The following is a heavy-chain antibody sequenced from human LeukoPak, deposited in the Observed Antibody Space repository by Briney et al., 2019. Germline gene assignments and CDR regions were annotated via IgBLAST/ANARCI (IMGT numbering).Heavy chain of an antibody. V-gene: IGHV3-48*04. J-gene: IGHJ5*02. Sequence: GGSLRLSCAASGFTFSSYSMNWVRQAPGKGLEWVSYISSSGSTIYYADSVKGRFTISRDNAKNSLYLQMNSLRAEDTAVYYCARDKTSDIVVVPAAIPEVFDWFDPWGQGTLVTVSS. CDR1: GFTFSSYS. CDR2: ISSSGSTI. CDR3: ARDKTSDIVVVPAAIPEVFDWFDP. D-gene: IGHD2-2*02.